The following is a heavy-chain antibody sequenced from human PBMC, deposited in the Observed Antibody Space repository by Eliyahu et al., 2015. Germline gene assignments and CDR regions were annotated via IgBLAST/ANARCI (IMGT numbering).Heavy chain of an antibody. J-gene: IGHJ4*02. CDR1: GXTFSSXS. D-gene: IGHD2-2*01. CDR2: ISSSSSTI. Sequence: EVQLVESGGGLVQPGGSLRLSCAAFGXTFSSXSMNWVRQAPGKGLEWVSXISSSSSTIYYADSVKGRFTISRDNAKNSLYLQMNSLRAEDTAVYYCARDYRSSTSRTLDYWGQGTLVTVSS. V-gene: IGHV3-48*01. CDR3: ARDYRSSTSRTLDY.